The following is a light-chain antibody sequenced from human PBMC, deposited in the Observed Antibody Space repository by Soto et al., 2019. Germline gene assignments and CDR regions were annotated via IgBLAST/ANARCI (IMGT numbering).Light chain of an antibody. CDR3: VLYMGRGIWV. J-gene: IGLJ3*02. Sequence: QAVVTQEPSFSVSPGRTVTLTCGLSSGSVSTTYYPTWYQQTPGQAPRTLVYSTDTRSSGVPDRFSGSILGNKAALTITGAHADDESDYYCVLYMGRGIWVFGGGTKLTVL. CDR2: STD. CDR1: SGSVSTTYY. V-gene: IGLV8-61*01.